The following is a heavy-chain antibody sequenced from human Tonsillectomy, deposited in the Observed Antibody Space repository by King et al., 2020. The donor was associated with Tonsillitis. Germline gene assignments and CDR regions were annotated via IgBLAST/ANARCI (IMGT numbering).Heavy chain of an antibody. J-gene: IGHJ4*02. CDR3: ARDYPYDQSPFDY. CDR1: GFTFSDYY. CDR2: ISHSNM. Sequence: VQLVESGGGLGKPGGSLRLSCAASGFTFSDYYMNLIRQAPGKGLEWVSYISHSNMYYADSVKGRFTISRDNAKNALYLQMNSLRAEDTAVYYCARDYPYDQSPFDYWGQGTLVTVSS. V-gene: IGHV3-11*01. D-gene: IGHD2-2*01.